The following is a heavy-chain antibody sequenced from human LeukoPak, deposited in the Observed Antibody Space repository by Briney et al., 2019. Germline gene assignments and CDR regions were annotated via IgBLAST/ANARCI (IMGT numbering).Heavy chain of an antibody. CDR3: ARHPGTTGTTGDY. D-gene: IGHD1-1*01. Sequence: PSATLSLTCTVSGGSISSYYWSWIRQPPGKGLEWIGYIYTSGSTNYNPSLKSRVTISVDTSKNQFSLKLSSVTAADTAVYYCARHPGTTGTTGDYWGQGTLVTVSS. CDR1: GGSISSYY. CDR2: IYTSGST. J-gene: IGHJ4*02. V-gene: IGHV4-4*09.